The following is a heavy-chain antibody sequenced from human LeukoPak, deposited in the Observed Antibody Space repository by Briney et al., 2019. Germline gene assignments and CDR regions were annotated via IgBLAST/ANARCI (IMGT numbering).Heavy chain of an antibody. CDR3: ARISGWLQSNAFDI. Sequence: ASVKVSCKASGYTFTSYGISWVRQAPGQGLEWMGWISAYNGNTNHAQKLQGRVTMTTDTSTSTAYMELRSLRSDDTAVYYCARISGWLQSNAFDIWGQGTMVTVSS. V-gene: IGHV1-18*01. J-gene: IGHJ3*02. D-gene: IGHD5-24*01. CDR1: GYTFTSYG. CDR2: ISAYNGNT.